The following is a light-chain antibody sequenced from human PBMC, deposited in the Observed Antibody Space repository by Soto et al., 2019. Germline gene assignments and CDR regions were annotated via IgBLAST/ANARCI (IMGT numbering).Light chain of an antibody. V-gene: IGKV2-30*02. CDR1: HSLVHSDGNTY. CDR2: KVS. J-gene: IGKJ5*01. Sequence: DVVMTQSPLSLPVTLGQPASISCWSSHSLVHSDGNTYLSWLHQRPGQPPRRLIYKVSNQDSGVPDRFSGSESGTDYTLKISTVEAEDVGVYYSVQGSQWPISFGQGTRVEIK. CDR3: VQGSQWPIS.